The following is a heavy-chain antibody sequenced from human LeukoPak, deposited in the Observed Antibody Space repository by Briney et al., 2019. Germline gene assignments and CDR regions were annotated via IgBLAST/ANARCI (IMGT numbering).Heavy chain of an antibody. CDR3: ARDRLLWFGEFHLFGY. V-gene: IGHV3-21*01. Sequence: GGSLRLSCAASGFTFSSYSMNWVRQAPGKGLEWVSSISRTSNYIYYGDSVKGRFTVSRDNAKNSLYLQMNSLRAEDTAVYYCARDRLLWFGEFHLFGYWGQGTLVTVSS. CDR2: ISRTSNYI. J-gene: IGHJ4*02. CDR1: GFTFSSYS. D-gene: IGHD3-10*01.